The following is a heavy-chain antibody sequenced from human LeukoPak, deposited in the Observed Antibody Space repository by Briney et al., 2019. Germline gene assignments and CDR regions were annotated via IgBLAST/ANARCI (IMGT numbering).Heavy chain of an antibody. D-gene: IGHD4-17*01. CDR2: ISAYNGNT. CDR3: ARDTIHYGDYVGSAFDI. CDR1: GYTFTSYG. V-gene: IGHV1-18*01. J-gene: IGHJ3*02. Sequence: GASVKVSCKASGYTFTSYGISWVRQAPGQGLEWMGWISAYNGNTNYAQKLQGRVTMTTDTSTSTAYMELRSLRSDDTAVYYCARDTIHYGDYVGSAFDIWGQGTMVTVSS.